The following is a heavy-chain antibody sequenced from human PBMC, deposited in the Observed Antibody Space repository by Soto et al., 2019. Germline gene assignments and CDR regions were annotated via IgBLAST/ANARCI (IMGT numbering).Heavy chain of an antibody. CDR3: ASCNEYCSGGSCYSGYYYYMDV. CDR1: GGNFITYS. V-gene: IGHV1-69*02. J-gene: IGHJ6*03. CDR2: IIPILGIT. Sequence: SVKVSCKASGGNFITYSITWVRQAPGQGLEWMGRIIPILGITNYAQKFQGRVTITADKSTNTAYMELSSLRSEDTAMYYCASCNEYCSGGSCYSGYYYYMDVWGKGTTVTVSS. D-gene: IGHD2-15*01.